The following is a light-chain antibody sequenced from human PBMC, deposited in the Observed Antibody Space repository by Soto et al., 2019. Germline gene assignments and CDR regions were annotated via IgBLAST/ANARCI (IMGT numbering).Light chain of an antibody. CDR1: RTDVGRYNY. CDR3: TSYTSDSTDV. V-gene: IGLV2-14*01. J-gene: IGLJ1*01. CDR2: DVS. Sequence: QSALTQPASVSGSPGQSITISCTGTRTDVGRYNYVSWYQQHPGKAPKLMVYDVSNRPSWVSNRFSGSKSGITASLTISGFQAEDEADYYCTSYTSDSTDVFGTGTKVTVL.